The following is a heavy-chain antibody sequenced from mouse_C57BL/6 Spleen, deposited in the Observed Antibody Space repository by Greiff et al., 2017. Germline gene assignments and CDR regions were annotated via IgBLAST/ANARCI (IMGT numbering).Heavy chain of an antibody. CDR3: AREETTYCGSPWFAY. J-gene: IGHJ3*01. CDR1: GYTFTSYG. V-gene: IGHV1-81*01. CDR2: IYPRSGNT. Sequence: VKLLESGADLARPGASVKLSCKASGYTFTSYGISWVQQTTGQGLEWIGEIYPRSGNTYYNEKFKGKATLTADKSSSTAYMELRSLTSEDSAVYYCAREETTYCGSPWFAYWGQGTLVTVSA. D-gene: IGHD5-5*01.